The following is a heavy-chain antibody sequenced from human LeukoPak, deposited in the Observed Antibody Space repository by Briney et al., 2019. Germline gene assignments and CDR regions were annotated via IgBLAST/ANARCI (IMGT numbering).Heavy chain of an antibody. J-gene: IGHJ4*02. Sequence: PGGSLRLACEASGFTFSSYYMHWVRQPPGRGLGWVSRISSDGRTTNYADSGKGRFTISRDNAKNTLYLQMNSLRAEDTAVYYCASFSYADNDPGTWGQGTLVTVSS. CDR3: ASFSYADNDPGT. CDR2: ISSDGRTT. CDR1: GFTFSSYY. V-gene: IGHV3-74*01. D-gene: IGHD1-7*01.